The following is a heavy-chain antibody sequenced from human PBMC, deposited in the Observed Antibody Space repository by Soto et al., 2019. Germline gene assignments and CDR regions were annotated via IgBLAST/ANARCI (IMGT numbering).Heavy chain of an antibody. Sequence: SVKVSCKASGGTFSSYAISWVRQAPGQGLEWMGGIIPIFGTANYAQKFQGRVTITADKSTSTAYMELSSLRSEDTAVYYCARGSTGWEAAHMDVWGQGTTVTVSS. CDR3: ARGSTGWEAAHMDV. V-gene: IGHV1-69*06. CDR2: IIPIFGTA. J-gene: IGHJ6*02. CDR1: GGTFSSYA. D-gene: IGHD6-13*01.